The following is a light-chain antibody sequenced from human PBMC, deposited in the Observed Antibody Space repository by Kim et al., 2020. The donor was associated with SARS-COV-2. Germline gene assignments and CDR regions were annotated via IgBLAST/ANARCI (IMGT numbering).Light chain of an antibody. CDR1: QSISSY. CDR3: QQSYSTPIT. CDR2: AAS. V-gene: IGKV1-39*01. J-gene: IGKJ3*01. Sequence: ASVGDRVTITYRASQSISSYLNWYQQKPGKAPKLLIYAASSLQSGVPSRFSGSGSGTDFTLTISSLQPEDFATYYCQQSYSTPITFGPGTKVDIK.